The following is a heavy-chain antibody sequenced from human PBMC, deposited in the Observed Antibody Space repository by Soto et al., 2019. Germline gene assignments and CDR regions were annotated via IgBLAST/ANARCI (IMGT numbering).Heavy chain of an antibody. CDR1: GFTFSAYA. Sequence: EVHLLESGGGLVQPGGSLRLSCAASGFTFSAYAMSWVRQAPGKGLEWVSSISDSDGSTYYVDSVKGRFTISRDNSKNTLYLQMNSLGAEDTAVYYCANPNHDIGTYRQTYYYDFWGQGTLVTVSS. J-gene: IGHJ4*02. CDR3: ANPNHDIGTYRQTYYYDF. CDR2: ISDSDGST. D-gene: IGHD1-26*01. V-gene: IGHV3-23*01.